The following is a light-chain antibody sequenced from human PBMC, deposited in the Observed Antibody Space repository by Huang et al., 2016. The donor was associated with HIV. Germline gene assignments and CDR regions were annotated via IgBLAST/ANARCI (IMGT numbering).Light chain of an antibody. Sequence: DIHMTQSPSTLSASVGDRVTITCRASQSISSWLAWYQQKPGKAPKLLIYKASSLESGVPARFSGSGSGTDFTLTISSLQTDDVATYYCQQYNSYSGTFGQGTKVEIK. CDR1: QSISSW. J-gene: IGKJ1*01. CDR3: QQYNSYSGT. CDR2: KAS. V-gene: IGKV1-5*03.